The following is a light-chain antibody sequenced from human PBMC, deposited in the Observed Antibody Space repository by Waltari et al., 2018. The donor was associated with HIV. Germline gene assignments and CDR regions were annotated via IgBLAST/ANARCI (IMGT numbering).Light chain of an antibody. Sequence: EIVLTQSPAILSSTPGERVTLPCRASQSVSSYLAWYQQKPGQAPRLLMYDASNRATGIRARFSGSGSWKDFTLTISSLEPEDFAVYYCQQRNSWPPDVTFGPGTKVDIK. CDR2: DAS. CDR3: QQRNSWPPDVT. CDR1: QSVSSY. J-gene: IGKJ3*01. V-gene: IGKV3-11*01.